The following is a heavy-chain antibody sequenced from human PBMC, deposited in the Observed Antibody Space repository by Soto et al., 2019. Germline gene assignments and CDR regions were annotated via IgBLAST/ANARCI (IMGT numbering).Heavy chain of an antibody. D-gene: IGHD2-2*01. V-gene: IGHV1-69*01. CDR3: ARYCSSTSCYLYYYYYGMDV. CDR1: GGTFSSYA. CDR2: IIPIFGTA. J-gene: IGHJ6*02. Sequence: QVQLVQSGAEVKKPGSSVKVSCKASGGTFSSYAISWVRQAPGQGLEWMGGIIPIFGTANYAQKFQGRVTITADESTSTAYMELSSLRSEDTAVYYCARYCSSTSCYLYYYYYGMDVWGQGTTVTVSS.